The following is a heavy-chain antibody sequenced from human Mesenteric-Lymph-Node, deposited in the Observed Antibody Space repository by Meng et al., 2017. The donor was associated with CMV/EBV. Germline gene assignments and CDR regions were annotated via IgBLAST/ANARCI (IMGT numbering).Heavy chain of an antibody. CDR2: ISGSGNDI. Sequence: GESLKISCAASGITFSDFYMTWFRQAPGKGPESLSYISGSGNDINYADSVKGRFTISRDNAKNSLYLQMNSLRAEDTAVYYCARGFIVAYLPDYWGQGTLVTVSS. V-gene: IGHV3-11*06. CDR3: ARGFIVAYLPDY. J-gene: IGHJ4*02. D-gene: IGHD5-12*01. CDR1: GITFSDFY.